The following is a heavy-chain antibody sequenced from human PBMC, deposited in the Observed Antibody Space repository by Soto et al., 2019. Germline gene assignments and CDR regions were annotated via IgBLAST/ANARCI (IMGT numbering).Heavy chain of an antibody. CDR1: GFPFSGYA. V-gene: IGHV3-23*01. CDR3: AKDSNKYSSSLRGRYFDY. CDR2: ISNTGGST. Sequence: EVQLLQSGGDWVQPGGSLRLSCAASGFPFSGYAMSWVRQAPGKGLEWVSGISNTGGSTFYADSVKGRFTISRDNSKNTLLLQMNSLGAEDTAVYYCAKDSNKYSSSLRGRYFDYWGQGIGVTVSS. J-gene: IGHJ4*02. D-gene: IGHD4-4*01.